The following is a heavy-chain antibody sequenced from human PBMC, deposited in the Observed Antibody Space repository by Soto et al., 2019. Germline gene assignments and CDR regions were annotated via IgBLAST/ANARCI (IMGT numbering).Heavy chain of an antibody. CDR2: INPSGGST. J-gene: IGHJ6*02. Sequence: QVQLVQSGAEVKKPGASVKVSCKASGYTFTSYYMHWVRQAPGQGLEWMGIINPSGGSTSYAQKFQGRVTMTRDTSTSTVDMELSSLRSEDTAVYYCARDRGGYYYGMDVWGQGTTVTVSS. D-gene: IGHD3-10*01. CDR3: ARDRGGYYYGMDV. CDR1: GYTFTSYY. V-gene: IGHV1-46*03.